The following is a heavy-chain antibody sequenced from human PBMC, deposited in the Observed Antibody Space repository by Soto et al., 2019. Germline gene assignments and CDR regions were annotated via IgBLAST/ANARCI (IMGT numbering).Heavy chain of an antibody. V-gene: IGHV3-9*01. CDR3: AKDDYIVATRGFDY. D-gene: IGHD5-12*01. CDR2: ISWNSGSI. Sequence: GGSLRLSCAASGFTFDDYAMHWVRQAPGKGLEWVSGISWNSGSIGYADSVKGRFTISRDNAKNSLYLQMNSLRAEDTALYYCAKDDYIVATRGFDYWGQGTLVTVSS. CDR1: GFTFDDYA. J-gene: IGHJ4*02.